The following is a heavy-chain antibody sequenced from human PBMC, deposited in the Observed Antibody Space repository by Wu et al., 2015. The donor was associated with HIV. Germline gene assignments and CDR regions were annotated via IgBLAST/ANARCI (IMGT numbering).Heavy chain of an antibody. CDR1: GYTFTGYY. CDR2: INPNSGGT. V-gene: IGHV1-2*02. D-gene: IGHD5-18*01. CDR3: ARDTKTETRQLWLHAFDP. J-gene: IGHJ5*02. Sequence: QVQLVQSGAEVKKPGASVKVSCKASGYTFTGYYMHWVRQAPGQGLEWMGWINPNSGGTNYAQKFQGRVTMTRDTSISTAYMELSRLRSDDTAVYYCARDTKTETRQLWLHAFDPVGPGNPGHRLL.